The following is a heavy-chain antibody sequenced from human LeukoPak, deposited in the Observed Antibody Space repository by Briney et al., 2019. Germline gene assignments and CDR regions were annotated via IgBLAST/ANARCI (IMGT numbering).Heavy chain of an antibody. CDR2: ISTNKGNT. J-gene: IGHJ5*02. CDR1: GYIFTSYG. CDR3: VRDIQWRFDP. V-gene: IGHV1-18*01. D-gene: IGHD2-8*01. Sequence: GASVKVSCKASGYIFTSYGISWVRQAPGQGLEWMGWISTNKGNTNYAQRLQGRVTMTTDTSTSTAYMELRSLRSDHTAIYYCVRDIQWRFDPWGQGTLVTVSS.